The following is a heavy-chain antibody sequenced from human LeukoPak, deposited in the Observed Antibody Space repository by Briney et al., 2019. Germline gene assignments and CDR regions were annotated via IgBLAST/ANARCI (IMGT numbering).Heavy chain of an antibody. Sequence: SETLSLTCTVSGGSISSGNYYWSWIRQPAGKGLEWIGLIYTSGSTKYNPSLKSRVNISVDTSKNQFSLKLSSVTAADTAVYYCASEDAYCGGDCYPYWGQGTLVTVSS. CDR2: IYTSGST. CDR1: GGSISSGNYY. J-gene: IGHJ4*02. CDR3: ASEDAYCGGDCYPY. V-gene: IGHV4-61*02. D-gene: IGHD2-21*02.